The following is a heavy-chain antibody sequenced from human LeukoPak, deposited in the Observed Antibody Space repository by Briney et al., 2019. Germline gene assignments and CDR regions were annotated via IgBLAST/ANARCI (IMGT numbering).Heavy chain of an antibody. V-gene: IGHV5-51*01. CDR1: GSSFTSYW. D-gene: IGHD4-17*01. J-gene: IGHJ4*02. Sequence: PGESLKISCQGSGSSFTSYWIGWVRQLPGKGLEWMGIIYPGDSDTRNSPSFQGQVTISADKSISTAYLQWSSLKASDTAMYYCARHLYGDYVGYFDYWGQGTLVTVSS. CDR2: IYPGDSDT. CDR3: ARHLYGDYVGYFDY.